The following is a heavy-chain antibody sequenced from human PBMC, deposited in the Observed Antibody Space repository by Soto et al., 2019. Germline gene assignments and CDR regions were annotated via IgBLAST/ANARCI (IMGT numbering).Heavy chain of an antibody. CDR1: GFTFSSYS. D-gene: IGHD4-17*01. V-gene: IGHV3-21*01. CDR3: ARKDGVKDAFDI. J-gene: IGHJ3*02. CDR2: ISSSSYI. Sequence: GGSLRLSCAASGFTFSSYSMNWVRQAPGKGLEWVSSISSSSYIYYADSVRGRFTISRDNAKNSLYLQMNSLRAEDTAVYYCARKDGVKDAFDIWGQGTMVTV.